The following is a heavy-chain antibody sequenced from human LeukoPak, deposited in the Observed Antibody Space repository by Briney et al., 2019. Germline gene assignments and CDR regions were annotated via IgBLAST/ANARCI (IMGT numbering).Heavy chain of an antibody. D-gene: IGHD6-6*01. J-gene: IGHJ4*02. CDR2: IQNDGKNK. V-gene: IGHV3-30*02. Sequence: GGSLRLSCAASGFTFSSHGMHWVRQAPGKGLEWVAFIQNDGKNKKYADPVKGRLTISRDNSKNTLYLQMNSLTVEDTAVYYCARDWGTSSLYLVNWGQGTLVTVSS. CDR3: ARDWGTSSLYLVN. CDR1: GFTFSSHG.